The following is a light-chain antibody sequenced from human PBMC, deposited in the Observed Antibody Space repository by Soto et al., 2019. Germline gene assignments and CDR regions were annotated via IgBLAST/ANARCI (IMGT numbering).Light chain of an antibody. J-gene: IGKJ3*01. CDR2: DAS. Sequence: SVMTQSPATLSLSPGARATLSCMASQDVSRYLAWYQQKPGQSPRLLIYDASNRATGVPARFSGSGSGTDFTLTISSLEPEDFAVYYCQQRSNWLFGPGTKVDIK. V-gene: IGKV3-11*01. CDR1: QDVSRY. CDR3: QQRSNWL.